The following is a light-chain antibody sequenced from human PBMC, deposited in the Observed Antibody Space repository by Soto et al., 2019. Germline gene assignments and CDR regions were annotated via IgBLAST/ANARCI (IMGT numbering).Light chain of an antibody. J-gene: IGKJ2*01. CDR2: GSS. CDR1: QSVSGSY. CDR3: HQYGSSPPYT. Sequence: EIVLTQSPGTLSLSPGERATLSCRASQSVSGSYLAWYQQKPGQSPRLLIYGSSDRATGIPDRFSGSGSGTDFTLTISRVEPEDVAVYYCHQYGSSPPYTFGQGTKLEIK. V-gene: IGKV3-20*01.